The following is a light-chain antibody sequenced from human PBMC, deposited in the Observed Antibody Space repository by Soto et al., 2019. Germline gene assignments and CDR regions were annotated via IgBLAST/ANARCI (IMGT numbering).Light chain of an antibody. J-gene: IGKJ5*01. V-gene: IGKV3-11*01. CDR1: QSFRGL. CDR2: DAY. CDR3: QTRHMWPIT. Sequence: EVVLTQSPVTLSLSPGERATLSCRASQSFRGLLAWYQQKPGQAPRLLIYDAYNRATGIPPRFSGSGSGTDLTLTISSLEPEDSAVYYCQTRHMWPITFGQGTRLAIK.